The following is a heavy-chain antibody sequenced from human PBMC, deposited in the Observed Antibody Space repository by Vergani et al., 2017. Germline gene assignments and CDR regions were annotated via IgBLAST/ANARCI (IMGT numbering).Heavy chain of an antibody. J-gene: IGHJ5*02. D-gene: IGHD2-21*02. CDR3: AREVVVTANNWFDP. Sequence: QVQLQESGPGLVKPSETLSLTCTVSGGSISSYYWSWIRQPPGKGLEWIGYIYYSGSTNYNPSLQSRVTISVDTSKNQFSLKLSSVTAADTAVYYCAREVVVTANNWFDPWGQGTLVTVAS. V-gene: IGHV4-59*01. CDR1: GGSISSYY. CDR2: IYYSGST.